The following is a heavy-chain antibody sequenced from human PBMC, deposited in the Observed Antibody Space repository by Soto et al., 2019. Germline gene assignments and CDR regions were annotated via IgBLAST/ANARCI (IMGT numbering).Heavy chain of an antibody. D-gene: IGHD3-3*01. CDR2: IIPIFGTA. V-gene: IGHV1-69*01. CDR3: ARETPGRYYDFWSGSSPSYYYYYGMDV. Sequence: QVQLVQSGAEVKKPGSSVKVSCKASGGTFSSYAISWVRQAPGQGLEWMGGIIPIFGTANYAQKFQGRVTITADESTSTAYMELSRLRSEDTAVYYCARETPGRYYDFWSGSSPSYYYYYGMDVWGQGTTVTVSS. J-gene: IGHJ6*02. CDR1: GGTFSSYA.